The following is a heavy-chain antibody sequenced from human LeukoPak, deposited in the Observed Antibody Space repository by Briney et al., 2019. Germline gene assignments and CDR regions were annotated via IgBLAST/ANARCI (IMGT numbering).Heavy chain of an antibody. CDR1: GGTFSSYA. CDR2: IIPIFGTA. V-gene: IGHV1-69*13. CDR3: ARAITMIVVVIGY. D-gene: IGHD3-22*01. Sequence: SVKVSCKASGGTFSSYAISWVRQAPGQGLEWMGGIIPIFGTANYAQKFQGRVTITADESTSTAYMELSSLGSEDTAVYYCARAITMIVVVIGYWGQGTLVTVSS. J-gene: IGHJ4*02.